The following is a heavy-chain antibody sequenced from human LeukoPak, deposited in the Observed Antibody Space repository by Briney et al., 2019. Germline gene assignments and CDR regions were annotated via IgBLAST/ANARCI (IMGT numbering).Heavy chain of an antibody. CDR1: GGSISSSSYY. Sequence: SETLSLTCTVSGGSISSSSYYWGWIRQPPGKGLEWIGSIYYSGITYYNPSLKSRVTISVDTSKNQFSLKLSSVTAADTAVYYCARNIAVAGRGDYMDVWGKGTTVTISS. V-gene: IGHV4-39*01. CDR3: ARNIAVAGRGDYMDV. J-gene: IGHJ6*03. D-gene: IGHD6-19*01. CDR2: IYYSGIT.